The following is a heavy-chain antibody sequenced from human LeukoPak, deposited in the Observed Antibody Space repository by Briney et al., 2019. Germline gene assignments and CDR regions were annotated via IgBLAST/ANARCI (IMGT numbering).Heavy chain of an antibody. Sequence: SETLSLTCAVYGGSFSGYYWSWIRQPPGKGLEWIGEINHSGNTNYNPSLKSRVTISVDTSKSQFSLKLSSVTAADTAVYYCARRFGELRAFDYWGQGTLVTVSS. CDR2: INHSGNT. D-gene: IGHD3-10*01. J-gene: IGHJ4*02. CDR1: GGSFSGYY. CDR3: ARRFGELRAFDY. V-gene: IGHV4-34*01.